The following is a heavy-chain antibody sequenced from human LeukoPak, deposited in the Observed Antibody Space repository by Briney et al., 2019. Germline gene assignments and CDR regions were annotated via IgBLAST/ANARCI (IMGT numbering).Heavy chain of an antibody. CDR3: ARRYSSSWSRYYFDY. CDR2: IYHSGST. J-gene: IGHJ4*02. D-gene: IGHD6-13*01. Sequence: SSETLSLTCTVSGYSISSGYYWGWIRQPPGKGLEWIGSIYHSGSTYYNPSLKSRVTISVDTSKNQFSLKLSSVTAADTAVYYCARRYSSSWSRYYFDYWGQGTLVTVSS. V-gene: IGHV4-38-2*02. CDR1: GYSISSGYY.